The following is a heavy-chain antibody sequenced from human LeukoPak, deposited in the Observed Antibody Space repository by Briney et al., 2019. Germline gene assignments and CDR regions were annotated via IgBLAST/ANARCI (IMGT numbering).Heavy chain of an antibody. CDR2: INTDGRTT. CDR3: GRDVNWNQIDY. CDR1: GFTFNNHW. D-gene: IGHD1-20*01. Sequence: GGSLRLSCAASGFTFNNHWMHWVRPAPGKGLVWISRINTDGRTTDYADSVKGRFTISRDNAKNTLYLQMNSLRAEDTAVYYCGRDVNWNQIDYWGQGSLVTVSS. J-gene: IGHJ4*02. V-gene: IGHV3-74*01.